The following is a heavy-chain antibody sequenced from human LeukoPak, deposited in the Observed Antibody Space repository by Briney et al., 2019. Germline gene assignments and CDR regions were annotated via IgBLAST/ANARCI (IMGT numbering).Heavy chain of an antibody. D-gene: IGHD5-24*01. Sequence: SETLSLTCAVSGGSFSDYYWTWIRQPPGKGLEWMGEITHGGSTNYNPSLKSRVTISVDTSKTQFSLKLNSMTAADTAVYYCARNRLHQISTGARYGMDGWGRGTTVTVSS. CDR1: GGSFSDYY. CDR2: ITHGGST. CDR3: ARNRLHQISTGARYGMDG. V-gene: IGHV4-34*01. J-gene: IGHJ6*04.